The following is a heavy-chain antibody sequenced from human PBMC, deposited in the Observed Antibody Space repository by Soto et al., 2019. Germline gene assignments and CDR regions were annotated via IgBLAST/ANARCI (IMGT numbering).Heavy chain of an antibody. D-gene: IGHD2-2*01. CDR1: GGTFSSYA. J-gene: IGHJ6*02. V-gene: IGHV1-69*06. CDR2: IIPIFGTA. Sequence: SVKVSCKASGGTFSSYAISWVRQAPGQGLEWMGGIIPIFGTANYAQKFQGRVTITADKSTSTAYMELSSLRSEDTAVYYCARGAPQLGYCSSTSCYALDYYGMDVWGQGTRVTVSS. CDR3: ARGAPQLGYCSSTSCYALDYYGMDV.